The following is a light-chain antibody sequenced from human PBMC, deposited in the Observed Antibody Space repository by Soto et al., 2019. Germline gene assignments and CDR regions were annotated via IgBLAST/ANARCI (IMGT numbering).Light chain of an antibody. CDR1: QSVTSSY. CDR2: GAS. CDR3: QQYGSSPGT. Sequence: EIVLTQSPGTLSVSPRERATLSCRASQSVTSSYLAWYQQKLGQAPRLLIYGASSRATGIPDRFSGSGSGTDFTLTISRLEPEDFAVYYCQQYGSSPGTFGQGTKVEIK. J-gene: IGKJ1*01. V-gene: IGKV3-20*01.